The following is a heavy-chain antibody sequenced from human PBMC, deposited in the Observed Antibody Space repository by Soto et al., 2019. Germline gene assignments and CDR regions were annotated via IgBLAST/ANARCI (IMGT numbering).Heavy chain of an antibody. CDR3: AKPTLRYYYDSSGYFDY. CDR2: ISYDGGNK. J-gene: IGHJ4*02. D-gene: IGHD3-22*01. Sequence: GGSLRLSCAASGFTFSSYGMHWVRQAPGKGLEWVAVISYDGGNKYYADSVKGRFTISRDNSKNTLYLQMNSLRAEDTAVYYCAKPTLRYYYDSSGYFDYWGQGTLVTVSS. CDR1: GFTFSSYG. V-gene: IGHV3-30*18.